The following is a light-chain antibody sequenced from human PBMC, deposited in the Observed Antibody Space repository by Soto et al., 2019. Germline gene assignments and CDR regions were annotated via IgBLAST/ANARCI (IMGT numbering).Light chain of an antibody. J-gene: IGKJ1*01. CDR3: MQPLQSWT. CDR1: QSLLHSNGYNY. CDR2: LGS. Sequence: IVMTQYPLSLPVTPGEPASISCRSSQSLLHSNGYNYLDWYLQKPGQSPQLLIYLGSNRASGVPDRFSGSGSGTDFTLKISRVEAEDVGVYYCMQPLQSWTFGQGTKVDIK. V-gene: IGKV2-28*01.